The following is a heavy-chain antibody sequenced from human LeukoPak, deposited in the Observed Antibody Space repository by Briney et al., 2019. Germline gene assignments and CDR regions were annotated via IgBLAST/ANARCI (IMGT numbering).Heavy chain of an antibody. Sequence: PPETLSLTCTVSGGSISSSSYYWGWIRQPPGKGLEWIGSIYYSGSTYYNPSLKSRVTISVDTSKNQFSLKLSSVTAADTAVYYCASTTVTEDAFDIWGQGTMVTVSS. V-gene: IGHV4-39*01. CDR1: GGSISSSSYY. D-gene: IGHD4-17*01. CDR2: IYYSGST. J-gene: IGHJ3*02. CDR3: ASTTVTEDAFDI.